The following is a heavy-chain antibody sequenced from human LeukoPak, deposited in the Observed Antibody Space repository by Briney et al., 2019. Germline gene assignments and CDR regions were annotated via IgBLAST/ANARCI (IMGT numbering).Heavy chain of an antibody. J-gene: IGHJ6*03. D-gene: IGHD5-18*01. CDR1: GFTFSSYG. CDR2: IRYDGSNK. V-gene: IGHV3-30*02. Sequence: GGSLRLSCAASGFTFSSYGMHWVRQAPGKGLEWVAFIRYDGSNKYYADSVKGRFTISRDNPKNTLYLQMNSLRAEDTAVYYCAKAAIHRVSGYYYYYYMDVWGKGTTVTVSS. CDR3: AKAAIHRVSGYYYYYYMDV.